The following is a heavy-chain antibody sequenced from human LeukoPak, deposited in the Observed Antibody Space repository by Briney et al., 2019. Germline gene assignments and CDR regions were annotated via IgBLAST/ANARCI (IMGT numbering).Heavy chain of an antibody. J-gene: IGHJ4*02. D-gene: IGHD5-24*01. CDR2: IRYDGSNK. Sequence: GGSLRLSCAASGFTFSSYGMHWVRQAPGKGLECVAFIRYDGSNKYYADSVKGRFTISRDNSKNTLYLQMNSLRVEDTAFYYCAKGRDGYVAPADYWGQGTLVTVSS. CDR3: AKGRDGYVAPADY. CDR1: GFTFSSYG. V-gene: IGHV3-30*02.